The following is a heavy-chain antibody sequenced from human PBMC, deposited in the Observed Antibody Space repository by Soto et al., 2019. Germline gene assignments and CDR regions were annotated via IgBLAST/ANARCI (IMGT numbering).Heavy chain of an antibody. CDR1: GFTFSDYY. V-gene: IGHV3-11*01. D-gene: IGHD4-17*01. CDR3: ARDIRGDYRLFNY. Sequence: PGGSLRLSCAASGFTFSDYYMNWIRQAPGKGLEWVSYISSSGTNIYYADSVKGRFTISRDNAKNSLYLQMNSLRAEDTAVYYCARDIRGDYRLFNYWGQGTLVTVSS. CDR2: ISSSGTNI. J-gene: IGHJ4*02.